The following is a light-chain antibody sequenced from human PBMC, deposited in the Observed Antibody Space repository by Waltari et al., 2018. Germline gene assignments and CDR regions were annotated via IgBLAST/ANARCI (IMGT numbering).Light chain of an antibody. Sequence: DIQLTQSPSFLSASVGDRVTITCRSSQGISSYLAWYQQKPGKAPKLLIHTASTLQGGVPSRFSGSGSGTDFTLTISSLQPDDFATYYCQQYNSYPLTFGGGTRVEIK. CDR2: TAS. CDR1: QGISSY. CDR3: QQYNSYPLT. V-gene: IGKV1-9*01. J-gene: IGKJ4*01.